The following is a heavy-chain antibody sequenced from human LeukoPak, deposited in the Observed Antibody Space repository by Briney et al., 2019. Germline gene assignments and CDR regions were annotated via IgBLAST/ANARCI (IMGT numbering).Heavy chain of an antibody. Sequence: ASVKVSCKASEYTFTGYYMHWVRQAPGQGLEWMGWINPNSGGTNYAQKFQGRVTMTRDTSISTAYMELSRLRSDDTAVYYCARPPLTIFGVVTEDYYYMDVWGKGTTVTVSS. J-gene: IGHJ6*03. CDR1: EYTFTGYY. V-gene: IGHV1-2*02. D-gene: IGHD3-3*01. CDR3: ARPPLTIFGVVTEDYYYMDV. CDR2: INPNSGGT.